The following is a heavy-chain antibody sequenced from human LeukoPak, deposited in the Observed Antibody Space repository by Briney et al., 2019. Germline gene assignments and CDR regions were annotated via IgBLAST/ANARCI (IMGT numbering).Heavy chain of an antibody. CDR3: AREARLPLIEYSSSGAGYYYYYMDV. Sequence: GGSLRLSCAASGFTFSSYSMNWVRQAPGKGLEWVSSISSSSSYIYYADSVKGRFTISRDNAKNSLYLQMNSLRAEDTAVYYCAREARLPLIEYSSSGAGYYYYYMDVWGKGTTVTVSS. J-gene: IGHJ6*03. CDR1: GFTFSSYS. V-gene: IGHV3-21*01. D-gene: IGHD6-6*01. CDR2: ISSSSSYI.